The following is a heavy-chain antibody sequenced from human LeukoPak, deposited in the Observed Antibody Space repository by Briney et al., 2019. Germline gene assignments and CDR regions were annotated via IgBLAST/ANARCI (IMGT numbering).Heavy chain of an antibody. CDR2: INPPGGST. D-gene: IGHD3-10*01. CDR3: ARGQAPDMVRSNWVDP. J-gene: IGHJ5*02. Sequence: ASVKVSCKASGYTFTSYYIHWVRQAPGQGLEWMGIINPPGGSTSYSQKFQGRVTMTRDTSTSTVYMELSSLRSEETAVYYCARGQAPDMVRSNWVDPWGQGTLVTVSS. CDR1: GYTFTSYY. V-gene: IGHV1-46*01.